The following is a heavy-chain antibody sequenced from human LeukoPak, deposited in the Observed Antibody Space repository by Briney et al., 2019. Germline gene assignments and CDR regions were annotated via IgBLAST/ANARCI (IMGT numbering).Heavy chain of an antibody. CDR3: ARDGRGAAAADDPLDI. CDR2: MNPNSGST. J-gene: IGHJ3*02. D-gene: IGHD6-13*01. V-gene: IGHV1-8*01. Sequence: ASVKVSCKASGYTFTNHDFNWMRQATGQGLEWVGWMNPNSGSTGYAQKFQGRVTMTRDTSLSTAYMELSSLTSDDTAVYYCARDGRGAAAADDPLDIWGQGTTVTVSS. CDR1: GYTFTNHD.